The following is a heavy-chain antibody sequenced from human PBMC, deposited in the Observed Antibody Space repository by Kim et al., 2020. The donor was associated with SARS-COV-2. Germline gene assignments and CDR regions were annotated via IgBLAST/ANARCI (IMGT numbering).Heavy chain of an antibody. D-gene: IGHD6-13*01. CDR1: GFSLSTSGMC. CDR3: ARLIAAAGNYYFDY. J-gene: IGHJ4*02. Sequence: SGPTLVKPTQTLTLTCTFSGFSLSTSGMCVSWIRQPPGKALEWLARIDWDDDKYYSTSLKTRLTISKDTSKNQVVLTMTNMDPVDTATYYCARLIAAAGNYYFDYWGQGTLVTVSS. CDR2: IDWDDDK. V-gene: IGHV2-70*11.